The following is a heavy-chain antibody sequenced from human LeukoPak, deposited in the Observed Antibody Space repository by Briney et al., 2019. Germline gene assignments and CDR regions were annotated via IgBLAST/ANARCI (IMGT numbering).Heavy chain of an antibody. D-gene: IGHD1-14*01. V-gene: IGHV1-2*02. CDR2: INPNSGGT. CDR3: ARDPTVYEGGAFDI. J-gene: IGHJ3*02. Sequence: ASVKVSCKASGYTFTDYYMHWVRQAPGQGLEWMGWINPNSGGTDYAQKFQGRVTMTRDTSISTAYMELNRLRSDDTAVYYCARDPTVYEGGAFDIWGQGTMVTVSS. CDR1: GYTFTDYY.